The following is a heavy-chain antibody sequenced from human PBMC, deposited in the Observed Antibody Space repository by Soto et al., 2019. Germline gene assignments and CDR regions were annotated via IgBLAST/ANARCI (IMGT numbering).Heavy chain of an antibody. V-gene: IGHV1-69*13. CDR2: IIPIFGTA. Sequence: SVKVSFKASGGTFSSYAISWVRQAPGQGLEWMGGIIPIFGTANYAQKFQGRVTITADESTSTAYMELSSLRSEDTAVYYCARHAMVRGVIPYYYYGMDVWGQGTTVTVYS. CDR1: GGTFSSYA. CDR3: ARHAMVRGVIPYYYYGMDV. J-gene: IGHJ6*02. D-gene: IGHD3-10*01.